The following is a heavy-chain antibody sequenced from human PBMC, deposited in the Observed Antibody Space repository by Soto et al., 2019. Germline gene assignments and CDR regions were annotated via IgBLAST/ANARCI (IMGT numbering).Heavy chain of an antibody. CDR1: GFTFSSYW. J-gene: IGHJ6*02. CDR3: ARDLRTKLAAAPLTAQV. Sequence: RGSLRLSCAASGFTFSSYWMHWVRQAPGKGLVWVSRINSDGSSTSYADSVKGRFTISRDNAKNTLYLQMNSLRAEDTAVYYCARDLRTKLAAAPLTAQVWGQATKVTVYS. D-gene: IGHD6-13*01. V-gene: IGHV3-74*01. CDR2: INSDGSST.